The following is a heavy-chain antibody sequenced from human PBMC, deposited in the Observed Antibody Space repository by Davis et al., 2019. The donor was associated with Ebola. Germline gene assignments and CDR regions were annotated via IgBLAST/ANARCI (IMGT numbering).Heavy chain of an antibody. J-gene: IGHJ6*03. CDR2: IWNDGSRK. Sequence: SCKASGFTFSSHAMHWVRQAPGKGLEWVAVIWNDGSRKFYADSVKGRFTVARDNSKNTLYLEMNSLRAGDTAVYYCARVSYQLLDYYYYYMDIWGNGTTVTVSS. CDR1: GFTFSSHA. D-gene: IGHD2-2*01. CDR3: ARVSYQLLDYYYYYMDI. V-gene: IGHV3-33*01.